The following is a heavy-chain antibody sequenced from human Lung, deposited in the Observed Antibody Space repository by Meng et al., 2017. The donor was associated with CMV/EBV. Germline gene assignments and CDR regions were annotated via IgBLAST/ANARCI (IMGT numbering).Heavy chain of an antibody. CDR2: ISGSGGST. CDR1: GFTFSSDA. J-gene: IGHJ3*02. V-gene: IGHV3-23*01. Sequence: GESXKIPXAASGFTFSSDAMSWVRQGPGKGLEWVSAISGSGGSTYYADSVKGRFTISRDNSKNTLYLQINSLRAEDTAVYYCAKSEDYYGSGSPWDAVDIWGQGTMVTVSS. D-gene: IGHD3-10*01. CDR3: AKSEDYYGSGSPWDAVDI.